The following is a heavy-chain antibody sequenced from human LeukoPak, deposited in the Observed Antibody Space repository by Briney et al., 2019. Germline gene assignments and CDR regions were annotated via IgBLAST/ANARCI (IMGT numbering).Heavy chain of an antibody. CDR1: GGSISSYY. D-gene: IGHD6-13*01. CDR3: RSSSWYWYDAFDI. J-gene: IGHJ3*02. CDR2: INHSGST. V-gene: IGHV4-34*01. Sequence: SETLSLTCTVSGGSISSYYWSWIRQPPGKGLEWIGEINHSGSTNYNPSLKSRVTISVDTSKNQFSLKLSSVTAADTAVYYCRSSSWYWYDAFDIWGQGTMVTVSS.